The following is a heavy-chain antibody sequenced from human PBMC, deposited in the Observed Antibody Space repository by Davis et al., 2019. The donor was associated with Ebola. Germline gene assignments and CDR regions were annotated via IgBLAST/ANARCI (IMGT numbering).Heavy chain of an antibody. CDR2: IDPSDSYT. J-gene: IGHJ6*02. D-gene: IGHD2-15*01. CDR3: ARHRGYCSGGSCYSRYYYGMDV. CDR1: GYSFTSYW. V-gene: IGHV5-10-1*01. Sequence: GESLKISCQGSGYSFTSYWISWVRQMPGKGLEWMGRIDPSDSYTNYSPSFQGHVTISADKSISTAYLQWSSLKASDTAMYYCARHRGYCSGGSCYSRYYYGMDVWGQGTTVTVSS.